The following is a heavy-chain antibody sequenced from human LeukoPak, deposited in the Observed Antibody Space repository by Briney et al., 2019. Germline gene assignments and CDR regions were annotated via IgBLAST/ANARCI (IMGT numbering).Heavy chain of an antibody. CDR3: ARGGVFPGYSSGWFDY. CDR2: INSDGSST. CDR1: GFTFSSYA. V-gene: IGHV3-74*01. Sequence: GGSLRLSCAASGFTFSSYAMSWVRQAPGKGLVWVSRINSDGSSTSYADSVKGRFTISRDNAKNTLYLQMNSLRAEDTAVYYCARGGVFPGYSSGWFDYWGQGTLVTVSS. D-gene: IGHD6-19*01. J-gene: IGHJ4*02.